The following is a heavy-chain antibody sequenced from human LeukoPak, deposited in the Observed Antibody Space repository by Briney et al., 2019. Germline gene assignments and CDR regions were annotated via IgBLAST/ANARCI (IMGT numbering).Heavy chain of an antibody. CDR1: GGSISSTNW. CDR2: ISLTGRT. J-gene: IGHJ4*02. D-gene: IGHD1-26*01. CDR3: TRESGPYCPFGY. V-gene: IGHV4-4*02. Sequence: SETLSLTCGVSGGSISSTNWWSWVRQPPGQGLEWIGEISLTGRTNYNPSLIGRVIMSLDESRNQLSLTLTSVTAADTAMYYCTRESGPYCPFGYWGQGTLVVVPS.